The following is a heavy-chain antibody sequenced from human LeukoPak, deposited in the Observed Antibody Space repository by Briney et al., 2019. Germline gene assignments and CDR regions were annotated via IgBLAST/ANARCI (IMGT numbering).Heavy chain of an antibody. CDR2: IKQDGSEI. CDR1: GFTFSSYS. CDR3: ARYGGYKLFDY. Sequence: PGGSLRLSCAASGFTFSSYSMNWVRQAPGKGLEWVANIKQDGSEIYYVDSVKGRFAISRDNAKNSLYLQMNSLRAEDTAVYYRARYGGYKLFDYWGQGTLVTVSS. D-gene: IGHD5-12*01. J-gene: IGHJ4*02. V-gene: IGHV3-7*04.